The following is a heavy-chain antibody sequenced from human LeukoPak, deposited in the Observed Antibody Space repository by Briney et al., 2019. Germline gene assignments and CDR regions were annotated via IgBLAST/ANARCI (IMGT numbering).Heavy chain of an antibody. Sequence: SETLSLTCTVSGGSISSYYWSWIRQPPGKGLEWIGYIYYSGSTNYDPSLKSRVTISVDTSKNQFSLKLSSVTAADTAVYYCARGPSSRLRFLEWSTSGGSFDPWGQGTLVTVSS. D-gene: IGHD3-3*01. J-gene: IGHJ5*02. CDR1: GGSISSYY. V-gene: IGHV4-59*01. CDR2: IYYSGST. CDR3: ARGPSSRLRFLEWSTSGGSFDP.